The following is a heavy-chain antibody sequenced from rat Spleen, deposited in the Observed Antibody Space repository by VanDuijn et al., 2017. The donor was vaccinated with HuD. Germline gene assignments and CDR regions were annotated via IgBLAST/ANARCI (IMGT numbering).Heavy chain of an antibody. D-gene: IGHD1-5*01. CDR3: ATDTTLYFDY. CDR2: ISTSGSRT. Sequence: EVQLVESDGGLVQPGRSLKLSCAASGFTFSDYYMAWVRQAPKKGLEWVATISTSGSRTYYPDSVKGRFTISRDNAKSTLYLQMDSLRSEDTATYYCATDTTLYFDYWGQGVMVTVSS. V-gene: IGHV5-27*01. J-gene: IGHJ2*01. CDR1: GFTFSDYY.